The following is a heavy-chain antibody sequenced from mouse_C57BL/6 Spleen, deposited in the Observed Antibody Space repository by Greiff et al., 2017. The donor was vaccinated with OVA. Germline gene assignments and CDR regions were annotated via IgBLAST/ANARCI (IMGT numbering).Heavy chain of an antibody. CDR2: IWRGGST. V-gene: IGHV2-5*01. J-gene: IGHJ4*01. CDR1: GFSLTSYG. CDR3: AIYSNYVGAMDY. D-gene: IGHD2-5*01. Sequence: VKLVESGPGLVQPSQSLSITCTVSGFSLTSYGLHWVRQSPGKGLEWLGVIWRGGSTDYNAAFMSRLSITKDNSKSQVFFKMNSLQADDTAIYYCAIYSNYVGAMDYWGQGTSVTVSS.